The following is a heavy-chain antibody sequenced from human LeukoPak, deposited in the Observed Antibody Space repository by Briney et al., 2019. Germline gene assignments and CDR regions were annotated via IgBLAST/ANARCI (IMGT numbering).Heavy chain of an antibody. V-gene: IGHV4-59*08. Sequence: SETLSLTCTVSGDSISRYFWTWIRQPPGKGLEWIGYIYYSGSTNYNPSLKSRVTISLDTSKNQFSLRLTSVTAADTAVYFCATLVSTRYYFDYWGQGTLVTVSS. CDR2: IYYSGST. CDR3: ATLVSTRYYFDY. J-gene: IGHJ4*02. D-gene: IGHD5/OR15-5a*01. CDR1: GDSISRYF.